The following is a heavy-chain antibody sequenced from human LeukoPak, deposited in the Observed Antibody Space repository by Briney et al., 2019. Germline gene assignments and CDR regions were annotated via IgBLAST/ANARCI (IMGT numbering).Heavy chain of an antibody. J-gene: IGHJ4*02. Sequence: GGSLRLSCTASGFIFINYAMNWVRQAAAKGLAGVVDSDNDGGNTYYPASVKGRFTISRDTSKNPLSLQMNTLTAEDTALYYCAKSGARWSHFDYWGQGTLVTVSS. V-gene: IGHV3-23*01. CDR2: SDNDGGNT. D-gene: IGHD3-3*01. CDR1: GFIFINYA. CDR3: AKSGARWSHFDY.